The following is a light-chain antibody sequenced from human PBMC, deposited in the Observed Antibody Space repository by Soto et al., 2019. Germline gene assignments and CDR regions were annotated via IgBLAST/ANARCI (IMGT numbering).Light chain of an antibody. CDR2: GAS. Sequence: EIVMTQSPATLSVSPGERATLSCRASQSVRSNLAWYQQKPGQAPRLPIYGASTRATGIPARFSGSGSGTEFTLTINSLQSEDIAVYYCQQYNNWPWTFGQGTKVEVK. CDR3: QQYNNWPWT. J-gene: IGKJ1*01. CDR1: QSVRSN. V-gene: IGKV3-15*01.